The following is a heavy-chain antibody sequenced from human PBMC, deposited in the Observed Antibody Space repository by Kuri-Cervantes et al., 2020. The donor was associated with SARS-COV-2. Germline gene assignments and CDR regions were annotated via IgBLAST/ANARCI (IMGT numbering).Heavy chain of an antibody. CDR3: AKEISTTGHRYFYGMDV. V-gene: IGHV3-30*18. CDR2: ISFDGIDK. J-gene: IGHJ6*02. Sequence: GESLKISCAASGFTFSKYAVHWLRQAPGKGLEWVAIISFDGIDKYYGDSVKGRFTISRDNSKNTLYLQMNSLRAEDTAVYYRAKEISTTGHRYFYGMDVWGQGTTVTVSS. CDR1: GFTFSKYA. D-gene: IGHD2/OR15-2a*01.